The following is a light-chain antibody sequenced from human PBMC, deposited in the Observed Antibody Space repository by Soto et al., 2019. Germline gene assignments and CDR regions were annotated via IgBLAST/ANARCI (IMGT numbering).Light chain of an antibody. V-gene: IGKV1-5*03. CDR2: KAS. J-gene: IGKJ2*01. CDR3: QQYNTYPYT. Sequence: DIQMTQSPSTLSASVGDRVTITCLASQSISTWLAWYQQKPGKAPNLLIYKASTLESGVPSSFSGSGSGTEFTLTISSLQPDDFATYYCQQYNTYPYTFGQGTKLEIK. CDR1: QSISTW.